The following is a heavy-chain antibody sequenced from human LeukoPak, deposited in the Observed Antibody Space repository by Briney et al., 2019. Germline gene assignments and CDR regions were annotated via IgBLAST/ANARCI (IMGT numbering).Heavy chain of an antibody. CDR2: INPNSGGT. CDR1: GYTFTGYY. V-gene: IGHV1-2*02. D-gene: IGHD4-17*01. J-gene: IGHJ6*03. Sequence: ASVKVSCKASGYTFTGYYMHWVRQAPGQGLEWMGWINPNSGGTNYAQKFQGRVTMTRDTSISTDYLELSRLRSDDTAVYYCARDLDTVTSLGPRSRGGYYYYMDVWGKGTTVTVSS. CDR3: ARDLDTVTSLGPRSRGGYYYYMDV.